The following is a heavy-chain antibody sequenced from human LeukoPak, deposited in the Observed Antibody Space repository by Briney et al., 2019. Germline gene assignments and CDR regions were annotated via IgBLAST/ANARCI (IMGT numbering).Heavy chain of an antibody. D-gene: IGHD2-8*01. CDR1: GGTFKNYV. V-gene: IGHV1-69*13. CDR3: AIEGGLGMDSMLYRWFDP. CDR2: IMPIFGTI. J-gene: IGHJ5*02. Sequence: ASVKVSCKASGGTFKNYVITWVRQAPGQGLEWMGNIMPIFGTINYAQTFQGRLTISADESTSTAYMELSSLTSDDTAFYYCAIEGGLGMDSMLYRWFDPWGRGTLVTVPS.